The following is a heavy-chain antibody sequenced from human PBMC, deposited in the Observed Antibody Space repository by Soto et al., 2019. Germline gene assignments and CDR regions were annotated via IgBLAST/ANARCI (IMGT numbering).Heavy chain of an antibody. CDR1: GYSFTSYG. CDR2: ISPYNGHT. J-gene: IGHJ6*01. V-gene: IGHV1-18*01. CDR3: ARDLTIVPATHPRLENYGMDV. D-gene: IGHD2-2*01. Sequence: GSVKESCKASGYSFTSYGISLVRLAPGQGLEWVGWISPYNGHTQFVQRFQGRVSMTTDTSTKTAYMELRNLRSYDTAHYYCARDLTIVPATHPRLENYGMDVWGQGTTVTVSS.